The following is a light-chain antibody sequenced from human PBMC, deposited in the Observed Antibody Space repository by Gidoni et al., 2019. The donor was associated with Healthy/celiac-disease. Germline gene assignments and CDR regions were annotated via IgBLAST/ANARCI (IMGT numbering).Light chain of an antibody. CDR3: QQYNSYSG. Sequence: DSQMTQSPSTLSASVGDRVTITCRASQSISSWLAWYQQKPGKAPKLLIYKASSLESGVPSRFSGSGSGTEFTLTISSLQPDDFATYYCQQYNSYSGFGQGTKLEIK. CDR2: KAS. V-gene: IGKV1-5*03. CDR1: QSISSW. J-gene: IGKJ2*01.